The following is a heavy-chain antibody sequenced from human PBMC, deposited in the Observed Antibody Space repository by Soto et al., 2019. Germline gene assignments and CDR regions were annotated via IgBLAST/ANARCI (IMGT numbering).Heavy chain of an antibody. CDR1: GFTFSSYG. CDR3: AKDLRKVTDPFYGMDV. CDR2: ISYDGSNK. Sequence: GGSLRLSCAASGFTFSSYGMHWVRQAPGKGLEWVAVISYDGSNKYYADSVKGRFTISRDNSKNTLYLQMNSLRAEDTAVYYCAKDLRKVTDPFYGMDVWGQGTTVTVSS. J-gene: IGHJ6*02. V-gene: IGHV3-30*18.